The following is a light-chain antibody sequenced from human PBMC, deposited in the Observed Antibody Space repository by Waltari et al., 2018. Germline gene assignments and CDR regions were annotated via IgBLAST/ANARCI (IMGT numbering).Light chain of an antibody. J-gene: IGLJ1*01. Sequence: SSELTQDPAVSVALGQTVRITCQGDSLRSYYASWYQQKPGQAPVLVIYGKNNRPSGITDRFSGSSSGNTASLTITGAQAEDEADYYCNSRDSSGNPYVFGTGTKVTVL. CDR1: SLRSYY. CDR2: GKN. V-gene: IGLV3-19*01. CDR3: NSRDSSGNPYV.